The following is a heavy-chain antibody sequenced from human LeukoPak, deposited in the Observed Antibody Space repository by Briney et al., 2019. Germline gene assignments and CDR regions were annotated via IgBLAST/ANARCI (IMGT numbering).Heavy chain of an antibody. CDR1: GFTFSSYW. CDR3: ARSIVGATREFDY. CDR2: IKSDGSST. D-gene: IGHD1-26*01. V-gene: IGHV3-74*01. J-gene: IGHJ4*02. Sequence: GGSLRLSCAASGFTFSSYWMHWVRQALGKGLVWVSRIKSDGSSTNYADSVKGRFTISRDNAKNTLYLQMNSLRAEDTAVYYCARSIVGATREFDYWGQGTLVTVSS.